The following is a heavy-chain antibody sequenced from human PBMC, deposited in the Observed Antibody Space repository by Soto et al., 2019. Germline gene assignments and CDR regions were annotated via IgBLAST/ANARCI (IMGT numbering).Heavy chain of an antibody. CDR1: GFTFSSST. CDR3: ARVRWSDSSEYYGMDV. D-gene: IGHD1-1*01. Sequence: EVQLVESGGGSVQPGGSLRLCCAASGFTFSSSTMNWVRQAPGKGLEWVAYISSASTTIYYANSVKGRFTISRDNAKNSLYLQMNSPREEDTDVYYCARVRWSDSSEYYGMDVW. CDR2: ISSASTTI. V-gene: IGHV3-48*02. J-gene: IGHJ6*01.